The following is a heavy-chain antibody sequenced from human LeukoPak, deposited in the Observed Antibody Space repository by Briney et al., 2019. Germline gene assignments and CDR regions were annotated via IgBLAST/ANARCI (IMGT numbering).Heavy chain of an antibody. Sequence: ASVKVSCKASGYTFTGYYMHWVRQAPGQGLEWMGWINPNSGGTNYAQKFQGRVTMTRDTSISTAYMELSRLRSDDTAVYYCARSLLLWFGELSPMDVWGKGTTVTISS. CDR3: ARSLLLWFGELSPMDV. D-gene: IGHD3-10*01. CDR2: INPNSGGT. CDR1: GYTFTGYY. J-gene: IGHJ6*03. V-gene: IGHV1-2*02.